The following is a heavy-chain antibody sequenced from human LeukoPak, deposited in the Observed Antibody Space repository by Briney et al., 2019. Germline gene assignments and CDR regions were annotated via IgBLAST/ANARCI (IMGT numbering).Heavy chain of an antibody. CDR1: GYTFTNYG. D-gene: IGHD6-13*01. V-gene: IGHV1-18*01. Sequence: ASVKVSCKASGYTFTNYGISWVRQAPGQGLEWMGWISTYSGNTNYAQKLQGRVTMTTDTSTNTAYMELRSLRSDDTAVYYCARDLYSSSWLEDYWGQGTLVTVSS. J-gene: IGHJ4*02. CDR2: ISTYSGNT. CDR3: ARDLYSSSWLEDY.